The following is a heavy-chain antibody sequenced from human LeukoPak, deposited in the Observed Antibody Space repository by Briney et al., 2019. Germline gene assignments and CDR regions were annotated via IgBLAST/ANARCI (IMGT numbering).Heavy chain of an antibody. D-gene: IGHD5-12*01. CDR2: IYSGGDT. CDR1: GFTFSSNY. CDR3: AGTLYSGYGLGSLGAFDI. J-gene: IGHJ3*02. Sequence: GGSLRLSCAASGFTFSSNYMSWVRQAPGKGLEWVSLIYSGGDTYYADSVKGRFTISRDNSKNTLYLQMNSLGAEDTAVYYCAGTLYSGYGLGSLGAFDIWGQGTMVTVSS. V-gene: IGHV3-53*01.